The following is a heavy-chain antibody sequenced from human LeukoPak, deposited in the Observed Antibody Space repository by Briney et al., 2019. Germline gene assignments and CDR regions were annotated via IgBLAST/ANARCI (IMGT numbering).Heavy chain of an antibody. J-gene: IGHJ6*03. Sequence: GGSLRLSCAASGFNYSSYTMNWVRQAPGMGLEWLSYISASRGITYYADSVKGRFTISRDNAKNSLYLQMNSLRAEDTAVYYCVRGSLASGVVVYYYYYLDVWGKGTTVIVSS. CDR2: ISASRGIT. CDR3: VRGSLASGVVVYYYYYLDV. CDR1: GFNYSSYT. D-gene: IGHD3-3*01. V-gene: IGHV3-48*01.